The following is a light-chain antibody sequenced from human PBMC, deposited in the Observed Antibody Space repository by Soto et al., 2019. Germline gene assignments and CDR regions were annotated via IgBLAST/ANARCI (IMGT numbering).Light chain of an antibody. Sequence: EIVLTQSPATLSLSPGERATLSCRASQSVSSYLAWYQQKPGQAPRLLIYDASNRATAIPARFSGSGSGTDFTLTISSLEPEDFAVYYCQQGSNWPLTFGGGTKVEIK. CDR2: DAS. V-gene: IGKV3-11*01. CDR3: QQGSNWPLT. CDR1: QSVSSY. J-gene: IGKJ4*01.